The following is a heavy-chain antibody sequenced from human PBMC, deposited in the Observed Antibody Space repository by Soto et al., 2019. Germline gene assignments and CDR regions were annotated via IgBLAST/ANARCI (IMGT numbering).Heavy chain of an antibody. CDR1: GFTFSSYG. CDR3: AKDGGYSYGLYYFDY. D-gene: IGHD5-18*01. CDR2: ISYDGSNK. J-gene: IGHJ4*02. Sequence: PGGSLRLSCAASGFTFSSYGMHWVRQAPGKGLEWVAVISYDGSNKYYADSVKGRFTISRDNSKNTLYLQMNSLRAEDTAVYYCAKDGGYSYGLYYFDYWGQGT. V-gene: IGHV3-30*18.